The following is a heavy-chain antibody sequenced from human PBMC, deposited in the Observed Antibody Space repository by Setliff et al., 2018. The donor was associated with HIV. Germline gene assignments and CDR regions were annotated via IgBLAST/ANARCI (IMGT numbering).Heavy chain of an antibody. CDR2: IYPRGRT. CDR3: ARGRRSSGWYVYH. CDR1: GDSMSSGDYS. D-gene: IGHD6-19*01. V-gene: IGHV4-30-2*06. Sequence: PSETLSLTCAVSGDSMSSGDYSWNWIRQSPGQGLEWIGYIYPRGRTYYNPSLKSRITISVDTSKNQFSLKLSSGTAADTAVYYCARGRRSSGWYVYHWGQGTLVTVSS. J-gene: IGHJ4*02.